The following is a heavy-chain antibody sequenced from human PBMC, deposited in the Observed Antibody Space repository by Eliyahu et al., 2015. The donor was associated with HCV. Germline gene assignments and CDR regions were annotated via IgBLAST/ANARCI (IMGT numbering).Heavy chain of an antibody. V-gene: IGHV3-74*03. CDR2: NSPDGNWA. CDR3: ARGGNIGVSIDE. J-gene: IGHJ4*02. CDR1: GFPFXNYW. D-gene: IGHD3-3*01. Sequence: QLXASGGGLVQXGGSLRXXCAASGFPFXNYWXHWVRQAPGKGLMWVXSNSPDGNWAKYADSVMGQFTISRDNARNTLYLQMSALSAEDTAVYYCARGGNIGVSIDEWGQGILVTVSS.